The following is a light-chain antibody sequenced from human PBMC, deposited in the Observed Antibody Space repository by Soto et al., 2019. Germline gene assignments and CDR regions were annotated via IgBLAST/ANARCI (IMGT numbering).Light chain of an antibody. V-gene: IGKV1-39*01. CDR2: AAS. Sequence: DIQMTQSPSSLSASVVDRVTITCRASESISRHLNWYQQKPGKAPNLLIYAASTLQNGVPSRFSGCGSGTDFTLTISSLQPEDFATDYCQQSYSTLSISFGHGTRLE. J-gene: IGKJ5*01. CDR3: QQSYSTLSIS. CDR1: ESISRH.